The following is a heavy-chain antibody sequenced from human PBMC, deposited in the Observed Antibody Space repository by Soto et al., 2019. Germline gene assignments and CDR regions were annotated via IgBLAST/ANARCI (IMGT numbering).Heavy chain of an antibody. Sequence: QVQLVQSGAEVRKPGASVKVSCKASGYTFTTYGISWVRQAPGQGLEWMGWISGYNGHTKYAQKFQGRVTMTTDTYXXTVHMDLRSLRSDDTAVNYCAREREMPYDYYGLDGWGQGTTSTLSS. CDR3: AREREMPYDYYGLDG. D-gene: IGHD1-26*01. V-gene: IGHV1-18*01. CDR2: ISGYNGHT. CDR1: GYTFTTYG. J-gene: IGHJ6*02.